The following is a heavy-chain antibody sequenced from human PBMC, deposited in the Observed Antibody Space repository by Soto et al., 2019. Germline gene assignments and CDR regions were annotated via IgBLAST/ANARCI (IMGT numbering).Heavy chain of an antibody. CDR1: GGSFSGYY. V-gene: IGHV4-34*01. Sequence: SETLSLTCAVYGGSFSGYYWSWIRQPPGKGLEWIGEINHSGSTNYNPSLKSRVTISVDTSKNQFSLKLSSVTAADTAVYYCARGRRAARPYNWFDPWGQGTLVTVSS. CDR3: ARGRRAARPYNWFDP. J-gene: IGHJ5*02. CDR2: INHSGST. D-gene: IGHD6-6*01.